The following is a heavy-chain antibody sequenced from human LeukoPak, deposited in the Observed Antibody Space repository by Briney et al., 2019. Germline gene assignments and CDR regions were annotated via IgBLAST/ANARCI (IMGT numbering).Heavy chain of an antibody. CDR3: AKAYGDYLDY. J-gene: IGHJ4*02. D-gene: IGHD4-17*01. CDR2: INWNGGST. Sequence: GGSLRLSCAASGFTFDDYGMSWVCQAPGKGLEWVSGINWNGGSTGYADSVKGRFTISRDNSKNTLYLQMNSLRAEDTAVYYCAKAYGDYLDYWGQGTLVTVSS. V-gene: IGHV3-20*04. CDR1: GFTFDDYG.